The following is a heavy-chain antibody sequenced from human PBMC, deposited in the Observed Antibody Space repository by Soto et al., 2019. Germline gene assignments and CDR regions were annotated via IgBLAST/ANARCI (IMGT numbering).Heavy chain of an antibody. J-gene: IGHJ3*02. CDR1: GGSFSSYA. V-gene: IGHV1-69*06. CDR2: IIPIFGTA. CDR3: APTEGGSHAFDI. D-gene: IGHD3-16*01. Sequence: QVQLVQSGAEVKKPGSSVTVSCKTSGGSFSSYAISWVRQAPGQGLEWMGGIIPIFGTANYAQKFQGRVTMTRDTSISTAYMELSRLRSDDTAVYYCAPTEGGSHAFDIWGQGTMVTVSS.